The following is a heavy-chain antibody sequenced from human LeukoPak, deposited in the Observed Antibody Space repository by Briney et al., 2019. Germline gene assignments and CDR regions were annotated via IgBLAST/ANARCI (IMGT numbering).Heavy chain of an antibody. CDR2: IKQDGGEI. V-gene: IGHV3-7*01. CDR1: GFTFSSYW. Sequence: PGGSLRLSCAASGFTFSSYWMSWVRQAPGKGLEWVTNIKQDGGEIYYVDSVKGRFTISRDNAQNSLYLEMNSLRAEDTAVYYCARGSSGTYFQFIDYWGQGTLVTVSS. J-gene: IGHJ4*02. CDR3: ARGSSGTYFQFIDY. D-gene: IGHD1-26*01.